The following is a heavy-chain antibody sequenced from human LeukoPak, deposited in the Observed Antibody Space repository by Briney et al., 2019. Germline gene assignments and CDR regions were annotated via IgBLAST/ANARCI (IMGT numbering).Heavy chain of an antibody. Sequence: GGSLRLSCSASGFTFSSYAMHWVRLAPGKGLEYVSAISSNGGSTYYADSVKGRFTISRDNSKNTLYLQMSSLRAEDTAVYYCVKDLVPGYSSGWSMNYWGQGTLVTVSS. CDR1: GFTFSSYA. CDR3: VKDLVPGYSSGWSMNY. V-gene: IGHV3-64D*06. J-gene: IGHJ4*02. CDR2: ISSNGGST. D-gene: IGHD6-19*01.